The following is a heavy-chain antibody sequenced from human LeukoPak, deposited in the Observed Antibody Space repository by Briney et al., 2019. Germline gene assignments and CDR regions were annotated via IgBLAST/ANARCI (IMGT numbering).Heavy chain of an antibody. CDR2: INHSGST. CDR3: ARTRLGVYYYYYYMDV. V-gene: IGHV4-34*01. J-gene: IGHJ6*03. Sequence: SETLSLTCAVYGGSFSSYYWSWIRQPPGKGLEWIGEINHSGSTNYNPSLKSRVTISVDTSKNQFSLKLSSVTAADTAVYYCARTRLGVYYYYYYMDVWGKGTTVTVSS. D-gene: IGHD3-16*01. CDR1: GGSFSSYY.